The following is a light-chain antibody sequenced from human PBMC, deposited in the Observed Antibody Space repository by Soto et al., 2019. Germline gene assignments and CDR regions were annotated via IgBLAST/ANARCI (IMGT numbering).Light chain of an antibody. V-gene: IGKV1-5*03. CDR2: RAS. CDR3: QQYNRYPLA. J-gene: IGKJ3*01. Sequence: DIQMTQSPSTLSASIGDRVIITCRASQSISNWLAWYQQKPGKAPKVLISRASTLESGVPSRFSGSGSGTEFTLTISSLQPDDFATYYCQQYNRYPLAFGPGTKADIK. CDR1: QSISNW.